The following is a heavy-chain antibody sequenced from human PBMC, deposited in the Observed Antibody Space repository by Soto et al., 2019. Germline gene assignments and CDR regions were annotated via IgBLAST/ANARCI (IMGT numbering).Heavy chain of an antibody. CDR3: ARENGTIFGVVYYYYGMDV. J-gene: IGHJ6*02. D-gene: IGHD3-3*01. CDR1: GGTFSSYA. V-gene: IGHV1-69*01. Sequence: QVQLVQSGAEVKKPGSSVKVSCKASGGTFSSYAISWVRQAPGQGLEWMGGIIPIFGTANYAQKFQGRVTLTADESTSTAYMELSSLRSEDTAVYYCARENGTIFGVVYYYYGMDVWGQGTTVTVSS. CDR2: IIPIFGTA.